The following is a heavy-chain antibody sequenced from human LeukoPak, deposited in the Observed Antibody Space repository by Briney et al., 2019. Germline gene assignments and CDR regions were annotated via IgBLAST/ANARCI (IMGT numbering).Heavy chain of an antibody. J-gene: IGHJ3*01. D-gene: IGHD1-26*01. V-gene: IGHV4-59*08. CDR2: FYDSGNT. CDR3: ARLLRPGGRTGDAFDV. CDR1: GGSISGHH. Sequence: PSETLSLTCTVSGGSISGHHWTWIRQPPGTGLEWIGYFYDSGNTNYNPSLKSRVTISIDMSNNQFSLRMSSVTAADTAMYYCARLLRPGGRTGDAFDVWGQGTMVTVSS.